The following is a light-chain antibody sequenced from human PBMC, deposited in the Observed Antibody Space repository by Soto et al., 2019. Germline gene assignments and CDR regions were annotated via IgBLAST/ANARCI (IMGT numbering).Light chain of an antibody. CDR2: KAS. CDR1: QTIRSW. V-gene: IGKV1-5*03. Sequence: DIQMTQSPSTLSGSVGDRVTITCRPSQTIRSWLAWYQQXPGQAPKLLIYKASSFQNGATSRFSGSWSGTDFSLTISSLQPEDLATYYCQQYNTQWTFGPGTKVDIK. CDR3: QQYNTQWT. J-gene: IGKJ1*01.